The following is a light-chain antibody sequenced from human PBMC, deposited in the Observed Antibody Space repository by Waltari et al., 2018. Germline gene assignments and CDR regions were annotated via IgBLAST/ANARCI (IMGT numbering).Light chain of an antibody. CDR3: QVWDSGTAV. V-gene: IGLV3-9*01. J-gene: IGLJ7*01. CDR1: NIRCKN. CDR2: RDK. Sequence: SYDLTQPLSVSVALGQTARISCGGNNIRCKNVHGYQQKAGQAPLLVIYRDKNRPSRIPERVSGSNSETTATLTSSRAHAADEADYYCQVWDSGTAVFGGGNQLTVL.